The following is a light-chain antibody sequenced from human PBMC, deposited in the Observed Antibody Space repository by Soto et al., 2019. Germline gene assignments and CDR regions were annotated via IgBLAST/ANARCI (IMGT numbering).Light chain of an antibody. CDR1: SSNIGSTY. CDR3: AAWDDSLSAPV. Sequence: QSVLTQPPSASGTPGQRGTISCSGTSSNIGSTYVYWYQQHQGRAPKLLIYRNNQRPSGVRDRFFGSKSGTSASPVISGLRSEDDDAYYCAAWDDSLSAPVFGGGTQLTVL. V-gene: IGLV1-47*01. CDR2: RNN. J-gene: IGLJ7*01.